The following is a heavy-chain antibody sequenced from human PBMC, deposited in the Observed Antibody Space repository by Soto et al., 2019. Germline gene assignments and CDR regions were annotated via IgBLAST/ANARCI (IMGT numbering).Heavy chain of an antibody. V-gene: IGHV3-15*07. D-gene: IGHD3-22*01. CDR3: TTGPTYYYDSSGFHAEGGIRDV. J-gene: IGHJ3*01. Sequence: LEWVVRIKSKTDGGTTDYAAPVKGRFTISRDDSKNTLYLQMNSQKTEDTAVYYCTTGPTYYYDSSGFHAEGGIRDV. CDR2: IKSKTDGGTT.